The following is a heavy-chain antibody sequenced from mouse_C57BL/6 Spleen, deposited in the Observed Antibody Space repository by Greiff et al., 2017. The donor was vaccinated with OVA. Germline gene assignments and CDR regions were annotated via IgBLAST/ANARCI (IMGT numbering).Heavy chain of an antibody. D-gene: IGHD4-1*01. CDR2: IYPGDGDT. CDR3: ARGTGTNCDY. V-gene: IGHV1-82*01. CDR1: GYAFSSSW. Sequence: VQLQQSGPELVKPGASVKISCKASGYAFSSSWMNWVKQRPGKGLEWIGRIYPGDGDTNYNGKFKGKATLTADKSSSTAYMQLSSLTSEDSAVYFCARGTGTNCDYWGQGTTLTVSS. J-gene: IGHJ2*01.